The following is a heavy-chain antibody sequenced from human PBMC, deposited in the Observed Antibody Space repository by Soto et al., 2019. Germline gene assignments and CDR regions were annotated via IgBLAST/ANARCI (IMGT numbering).Heavy chain of an antibody. J-gene: IGHJ4*02. CDR1: GFSLSTSGVG. V-gene: IGHV2-5*01. CDR3: AHRGGRSSSWYDWFFFDY. CDR2: IYWNDDK. D-gene: IGHD6-13*01. Sequence: QITLKESGPTLVKPTQTLTLTCTFSGFSLSTSGVGVGWIREPPGKALEWLALIYWNDDKRYSPSLKSRLTITKDTTKNQVVLTMTNMDPVDTATYYGAHRGGRSSSWYDWFFFDYWGQGALVTVSS.